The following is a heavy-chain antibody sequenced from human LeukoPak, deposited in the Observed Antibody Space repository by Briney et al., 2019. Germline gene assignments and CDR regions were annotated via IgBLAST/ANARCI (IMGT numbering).Heavy chain of an antibody. D-gene: IGHD4-17*01. CDR3: AKDSGDSPEYFQH. Sequence: PGGSLRLSCAASGFAFSSYAMSWVRQAPGKGLEWVSAISGSGGSTYYADSVKGRFTISRDNSKNTLYLQMNSLRAEDTAVYYCAKDSGDSPEYFQHWGQGTLVTVSS. V-gene: IGHV3-23*01. CDR1: GFAFSSYA. J-gene: IGHJ1*01. CDR2: ISGSGGST.